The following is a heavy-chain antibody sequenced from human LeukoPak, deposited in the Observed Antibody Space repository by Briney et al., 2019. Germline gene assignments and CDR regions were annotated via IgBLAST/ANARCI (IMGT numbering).Heavy chain of an antibody. V-gene: IGHV3-30*18. D-gene: IGHD6-19*01. CDR1: GFSFTMYG. Sequence: GRPLRLSCAASGFSFTMYGIHWVRQAPGKGLEGVAVISTDGNNEYYANSVKGRFTISRDNSKNTVYLQMTSLRTEDTAVYYCAKDQIGWAPGYVSGPLDQWGQGTLVTVSS. CDR3: AKDQIGWAPGYVSGPLDQ. J-gene: IGHJ4*02. CDR2: ISTDGNNE.